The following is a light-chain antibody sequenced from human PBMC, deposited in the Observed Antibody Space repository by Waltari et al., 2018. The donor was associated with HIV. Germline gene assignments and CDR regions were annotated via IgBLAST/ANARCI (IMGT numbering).Light chain of an antibody. CDR2: KNN. CDR1: SSNIGNNY. CDR3: GTWDSSLSAYV. Sequence: QSVLTQPPSVSAAPGQKVTISCSGSSSNIGNNYVSWYQQLPGTAPKLLIYKNNKRPSGIPDRFSGSKSGTSATLGITGLQTGDEADYCCGTWDSSLSAYVFGSGTKVTVL. J-gene: IGLJ1*01. V-gene: IGLV1-51*02.